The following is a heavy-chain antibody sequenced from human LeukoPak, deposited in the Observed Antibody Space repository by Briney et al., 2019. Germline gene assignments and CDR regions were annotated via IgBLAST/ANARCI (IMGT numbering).Heavy chain of an antibody. D-gene: IGHD3-16*01. J-gene: IGHJ4*02. CDR1: GFTFSNYW. V-gene: IGHV3-7*01. CDR3: ARASVWGSLDY. CDR2: IKQDRSEK. Sequence: GGSLRLSCAASGFTFSNYWMSWVRQAPGKGLEWVANIKQDRSEKYYVDSVKGRFTISRDNAKNSLYLQMNSLRAEDTAVYYCARASVWGSLDYWGQGTLVTVSS.